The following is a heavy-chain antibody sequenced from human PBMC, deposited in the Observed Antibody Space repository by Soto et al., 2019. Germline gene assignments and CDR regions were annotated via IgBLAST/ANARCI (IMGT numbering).Heavy chain of an antibody. CDR2: TNPNSGNT. J-gene: IGHJ6*02. V-gene: IGHV1-8*01. D-gene: IGHD6-13*01. CDR3: ARGGYSSTWSNLLDRSGLDV. CDR1: GYTFTSYD. Sequence: ASVKVSCKASGYTFTSYDINWVRQATGQGLEWMGWTNPNSGNTGYAQKFQGRVTITADTSTYTVYVELSGLRSGDTAVYYCARGGYSSTWSNLLDRSGLDVWGQGTTVTVSS.